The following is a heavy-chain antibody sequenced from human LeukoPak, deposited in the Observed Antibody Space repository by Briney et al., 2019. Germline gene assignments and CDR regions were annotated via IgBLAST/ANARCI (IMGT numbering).Heavy chain of an antibody. V-gene: IGHV3-53*01. Sequence: GGSLRLSCVASGFIVSNNYMSWVRQAPGKGLEWVSVLYNAGSTYYADSVKGRFTISRDNSKNALYLQMNSLRVEDTAVYYCAIGPNGGTHSWGQGVLVTVSS. J-gene: IGHJ4*02. CDR3: AIGPNGGTHS. CDR2: LYNAGST. CDR1: GFIVSNNY. D-gene: IGHD7-27*01.